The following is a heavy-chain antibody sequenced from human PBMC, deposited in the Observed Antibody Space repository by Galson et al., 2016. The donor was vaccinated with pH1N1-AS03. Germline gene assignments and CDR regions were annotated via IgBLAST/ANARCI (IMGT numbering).Heavy chain of an antibody. CDR1: GFPFSGYS. J-gene: IGHJ1*01. CDR2: ISTTSSSI. V-gene: IGHV3-21*04. CDR3: ARDSMVLRGILRY. D-gene: IGHD3-10*01. Sequence: LRLSCAASGFPFSGYSMNWVRQAPGKGLEWVSFISTTSSSIYYADSVKGRFTISRDNFKNSVYLHLDNLRAEDTAVYHCARDSMVLRGILRYWGQGTRVTVS.